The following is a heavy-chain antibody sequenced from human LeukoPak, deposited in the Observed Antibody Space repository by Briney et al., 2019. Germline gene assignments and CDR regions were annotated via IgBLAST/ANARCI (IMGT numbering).Heavy chain of an antibody. CDR3: ARAHSIASYYYGVDV. CDR2: IYYSGST. D-gene: IGHD2/OR15-2a*01. Sequence: PSETLSLTCTVSGGSISSSYFYWGWIRQPPGKGLEWIGNIYYSGSTYYSPSLTSRVTVSVDTSENQFSLKLSSVTAADTAVYYCARAHSIASYYYGVDVWGQGTTVTVSS. J-gene: IGHJ6*02. CDR1: GGSISSSYFY. V-gene: IGHV4-39*07.